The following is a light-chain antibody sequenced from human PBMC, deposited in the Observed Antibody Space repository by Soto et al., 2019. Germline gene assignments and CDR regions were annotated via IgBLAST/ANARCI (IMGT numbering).Light chain of an antibody. CDR3: QQYYRTPIN. CDR2: WAS. V-gene: IGKV4-1*01. Sequence: IVVTHYPDSLAVSLGEVATINGMSSRSILYTFSSKNYLAWYQQKPGQPPKLLIYWASTRESGVPDRFSGSGSRTDFTLTISSLQAEDVAVYYCQQYYRTPINFGGGTRWIS. J-gene: IGKJ4*01. CDR1: RSILYTFSSKNY.